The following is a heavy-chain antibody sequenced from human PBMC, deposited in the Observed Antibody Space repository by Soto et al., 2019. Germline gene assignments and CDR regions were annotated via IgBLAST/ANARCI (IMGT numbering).Heavy chain of an antibody. CDR1: GGTFSSYA. CDR2: IIPIFGTA. J-gene: IGHJ6*03. CDR3: ASADCSSTSCYGYYYYYYYMDV. D-gene: IGHD2-2*01. Sequence: SVKVSCKASGGTFSSYAISWVRQAPGQGLEWMGGIIPIFGTANYAQKFQGRVTITADKSTSTAYMELSSLRSEDTAVYYCASADCSSTSCYGYYYYYYYMDVWGKGNPGHRLL. V-gene: IGHV1-69*06.